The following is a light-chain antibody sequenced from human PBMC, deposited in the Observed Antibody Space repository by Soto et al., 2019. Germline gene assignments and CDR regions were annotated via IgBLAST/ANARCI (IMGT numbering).Light chain of an antibody. CDR3: QQSYSSPT. V-gene: IGKV1-39*01. CDR1: QSVGTH. Sequence: DIQMTQSPSSLSASVGDRVTIACRASQSVGTHLNWYLQKQGQVPKLLIYDASNLQSGVPSRFSGSGSVTDFTLTITSLQPEDFATYYCQQSYSSPTFGQGTKVEFK. CDR2: DAS. J-gene: IGKJ1*01.